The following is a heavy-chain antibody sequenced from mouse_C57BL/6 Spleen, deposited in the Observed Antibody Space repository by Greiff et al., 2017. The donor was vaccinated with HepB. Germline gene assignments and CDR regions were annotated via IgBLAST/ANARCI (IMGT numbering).Heavy chain of an antibody. D-gene: IGHD2-3*01. Sequence: EVQLQQSGPELVKPGASVKIPCKASGYTFTDYNMDWVKQSHGKSLEWIGDINPNNGGTIYNQKFKGKATLTVDKSSSTAYMDLRSLTSEDTAVYYLARSLLLDWYVDVWGTGTTVTVAA. CDR3: ARSLLLDWYVDV. CDR1: GYTFTDYN. CDR2: INPNNGGT. V-gene: IGHV1-18*01. J-gene: IGHJ1*03.